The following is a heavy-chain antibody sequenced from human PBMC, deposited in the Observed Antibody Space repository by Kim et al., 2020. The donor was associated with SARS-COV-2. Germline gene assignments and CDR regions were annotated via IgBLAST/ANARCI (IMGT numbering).Heavy chain of an antibody. CDR3: ARHFGSSGSEFHH. Sequence: AGSVKGRFIIPRGNCKNTLHLQMNSLRAEDTAVYYCARHFGSSGSEFHHWGQGALVTVSS. J-gene: IGHJ1*01. D-gene: IGHD3-22*01. V-gene: IGHV3-23*01.